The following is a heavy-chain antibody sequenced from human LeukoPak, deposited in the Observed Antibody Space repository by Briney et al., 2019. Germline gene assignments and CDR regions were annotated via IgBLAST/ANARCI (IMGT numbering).Heavy chain of an antibody. Sequence: PGGSLRLSCSASGXPVSSNYMSWVRQAPGKGLEWVSVIYSGGSTYYADSVKGRFTISRDNSKNTLYLQMDSLRAEDTAVYYCARVPTTVTTVYFDYWGQGTLVTVSS. CDR3: ARVPTTVTTVYFDY. CDR2: IYSGGST. CDR1: GXPVSSNY. J-gene: IGHJ4*02. D-gene: IGHD4-17*01. V-gene: IGHV3-53*01.